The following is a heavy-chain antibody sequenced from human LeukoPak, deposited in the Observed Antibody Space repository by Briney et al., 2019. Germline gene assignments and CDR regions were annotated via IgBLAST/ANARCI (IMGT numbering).Heavy chain of an antibody. V-gene: IGHV3-23*01. CDR2: FTNARGGRT. CDR3: SKDRYGSAVHALDS. CDR1: GGSISSGDYY. D-gene: IGHD2-2*02. Sequence: PSETVSLTCTVSGGSISSGDYYWSWVRQAPGKGLEWVSVFTNARGGRTYYADSVKGRFTISRDDSTNTLYLQMNRLRAEDTGIYFCSKDRYGSAVHALDSWGQGTMVTVSS. J-gene: IGHJ3*02.